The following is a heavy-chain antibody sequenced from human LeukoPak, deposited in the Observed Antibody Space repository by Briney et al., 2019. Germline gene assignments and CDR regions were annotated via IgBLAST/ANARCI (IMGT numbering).Heavy chain of an antibody. J-gene: IGHJ4*02. V-gene: IGHV3-15*01. CDR1: GFTFSSYE. CDR3: TREYYYGSGSPSWYFDY. Sequence: PGGSLRLSCAASGFTFSSYEMNWVRQAPGKGLEWVGRIKSKTDGGTTDYAAPVKGRFTISRDDSKNTLYLQMNSLKTEDTGVYYCTREYYYGSGSPSWYFDYWGQGTLVTVSS. CDR2: IKSKTDGGTT. D-gene: IGHD3-10*01.